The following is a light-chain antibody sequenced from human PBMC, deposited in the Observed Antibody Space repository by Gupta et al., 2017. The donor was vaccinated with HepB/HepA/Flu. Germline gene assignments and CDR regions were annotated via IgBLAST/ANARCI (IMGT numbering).Light chain of an antibody. CDR1: QNINNF. V-gene: IGKV1-39*01. J-gene: IGKJ2*04. CDR2: AAS. Sequence: DIQMTQSPSSLSASVGDRVTITCRASQNINNFLNWYQQKPGKAPQLLIYAASSLQSGVPSRFSGSGSGTDFTLTISSLQPEDFASYYCQQSYSTPRSFGQGTRLEI. CDR3: QQSYSTPRS.